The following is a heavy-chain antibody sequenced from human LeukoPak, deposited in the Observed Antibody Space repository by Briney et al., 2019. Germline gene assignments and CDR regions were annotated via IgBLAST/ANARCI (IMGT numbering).Heavy chain of an antibody. CDR1: GFTFSSYG. D-gene: IGHD3-10*01. CDR2: ISYDGSNK. CDR3: ARAVWFGELSWFDP. V-gene: IGHV3-30*03. J-gene: IGHJ5*02. Sequence: PGGSLRLSCAASGFTFSSYGMHWVRQAPGKGLEWVAVISYDGSNKYYADSVKGRFTISRDNAKNTLYLQMNSLRAEDTAVYYCARAVWFGELSWFDPWGQGTLVTVSS.